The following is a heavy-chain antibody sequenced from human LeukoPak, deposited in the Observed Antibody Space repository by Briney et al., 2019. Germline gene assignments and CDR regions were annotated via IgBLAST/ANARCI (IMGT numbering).Heavy chain of an antibody. J-gene: IGHJ6*03. CDR3: ARTTMVRGTYYMDV. CDR2: IYYSGST. V-gene: IGHV4-39*07. CDR1: GGSISSSSYY. D-gene: IGHD3-10*01. Sequence: SETLSLTCTVSGGSISSSSYYWGWIRQPPGKGLEWIGSIYYSGSTYYNPSLKSRVTISVDTSKNQFSLKLRSVTAADTAVYYCARTTMVRGTYYMDVWGKGTTVTISS.